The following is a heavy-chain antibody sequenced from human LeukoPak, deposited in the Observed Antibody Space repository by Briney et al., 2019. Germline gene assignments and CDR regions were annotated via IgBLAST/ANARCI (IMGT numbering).Heavy chain of an antibody. CDR2: ISAYNGNT. D-gene: IGHD6-19*01. CDR3: ARDRYSSSRGVYSSGWPEGY. J-gene: IGHJ4*02. V-gene: IGHV1-18*01. CDR1: GYTFTSYG. Sequence: ASVKVSCKASGYTFTSYGISWVRQAPGQGLEWMGWISAYNGNTNYAQKLQGRVTMTTDTSTRTAYMELRSLRSDDTAVYYCARDRYSSSRGVYSSGWPEGYWGQGTLVTVSS.